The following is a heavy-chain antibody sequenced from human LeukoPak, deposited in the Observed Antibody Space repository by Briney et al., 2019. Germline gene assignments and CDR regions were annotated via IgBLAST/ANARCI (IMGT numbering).Heavy chain of an antibody. CDR2: IWNDGSNK. J-gene: IGHJ3*02. CDR3: ARGFSSGWYGGDAFDI. CDR1: GFTFSSYD. Sequence: PGGSLRLSCAASGFTFSSYDIHWVRQAPGKGLEWVAVIWNDGSNKYYADSVKGRFTISRDNSKNTLYLQMNSLRAQDTAMYYCARGFSSGWYGGDAFDIWGQGTMVTVSS. D-gene: IGHD6-19*01. V-gene: IGHV3-33*01.